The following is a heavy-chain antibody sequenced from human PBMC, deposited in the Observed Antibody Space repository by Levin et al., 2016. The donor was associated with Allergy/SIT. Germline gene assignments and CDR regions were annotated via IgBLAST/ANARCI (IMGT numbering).Heavy chain of an antibody. CDR1: GFTISSNY. CDR3: ARLPAGGGRSGSYAFDI. D-gene: IGHD6-19*01. V-gene: IGHV3-66*02. CDR2: IYSGGST. Sequence: GGSLRLSCEASGFTISSNYLNWVRQAPGKGLEWVSVIYSGGSTYYANSVKGRFTISRDISKNTVFLQMSSLRSEDSAVYYCARLPAGGGRSGSYAFDIWGQGTLVTVSS. J-gene: IGHJ3*02.